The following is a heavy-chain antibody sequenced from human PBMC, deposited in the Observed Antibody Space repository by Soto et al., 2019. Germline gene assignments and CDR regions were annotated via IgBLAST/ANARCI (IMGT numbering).Heavy chain of an antibody. Sequence: QVQLVESGGGVVQPGRSLRLSCAASGFTFSSYGMHWVRQAPGKGLEWVAVISYGGSNKYYADSVKGRFTISRDNSKNTLYLQMNRLRAEDTAVYYCEKGGFWSRDYVMDVWGQGTTVNVAS. J-gene: IGHJ6*02. CDR1: GFTFSSYG. D-gene: IGHD3-3*01. CDR3: EKGGFWSRDYVMDV. CDR2: ISYGGSNK. V-gene: IGHV3-30*18.